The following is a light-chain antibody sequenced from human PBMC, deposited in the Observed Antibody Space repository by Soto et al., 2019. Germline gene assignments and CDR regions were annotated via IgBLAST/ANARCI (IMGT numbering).Light chain of an antibody. Sequence: QSVLTQPPSVSAAPGQKVTSSSSGSSSNIGNNYVSWYQQLPGTAPKLLIYDNNKRPSGIPDRFSGSKSGTSATLGITGLQTGDEADYYCGPWDSSLSAVVFGGGTQLTVL. CDR2: DNN. V-gene: IGLV1-51*01. CDR3: GPWDSSLSAVV. J-gene: IGLJ2*01. CDR1: SSNIGNNY.